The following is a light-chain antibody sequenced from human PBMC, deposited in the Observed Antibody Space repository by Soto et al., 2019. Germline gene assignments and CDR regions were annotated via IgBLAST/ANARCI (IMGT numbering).Light chain of an antibody. J-gene: IGLJ1*01. Sequence: QPVLTQPPSVSGAPGQRVTISCTGSSSNIGAGYDVHWYQQLPGTAPKLLIYLNNNRPSGVPDRFSGSKSDASASLAITGLQAEDEADYYCQSYDSSLSGYVFGTGTKVTVL. CDR3: QSYDSSLSGYV. CDR1: SSNIGAGYD. V-gene: IGLV1-40*01. CDR2: LNN.